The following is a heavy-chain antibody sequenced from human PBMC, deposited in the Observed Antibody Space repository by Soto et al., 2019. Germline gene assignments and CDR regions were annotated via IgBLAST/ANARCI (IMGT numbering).Heavy chain of an antibody. Sequence: VQLVQSGTEVKEPGASVRVSCKASGYTFTAHSLHWARQAPGQGLEWMGWIIVSHDRPRYAPQFQGRLTFETDRIGTAAYMHLTRLPPEDTAVYFCAREPEDGVPGDYWGQGTPVVVSS. CDR3: AREPEDGVPGDY. CDR1: GYTFTAHS. D-gene: IGHD2-8*01. V-gene: IGHV1-3*01. CDR2: IIVSHDRP. J-gene: IGHJ4*02.